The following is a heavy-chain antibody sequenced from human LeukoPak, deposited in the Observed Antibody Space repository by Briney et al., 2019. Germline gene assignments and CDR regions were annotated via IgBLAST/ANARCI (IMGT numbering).Heavy chain of an antibody. D-gene: IGHD3-22*01. CDR2: IYYSGST. CDR3: ARVSYYDSSGYYIDY. V-gene: IGHV4-31*03. Sequence: PSETLSLTCTVSGGSISSGGYYWSWIRQHPGKGLEWIGYIYYSGSTYYNPSLKSRVTISVDTSKNQFSLKLSSVTAADTAVYYCARVSYYDSSGYYIDYWGQGTLVTVPS. CDR1: GGSISSGGYY. J-gene: IGHJ4*02.